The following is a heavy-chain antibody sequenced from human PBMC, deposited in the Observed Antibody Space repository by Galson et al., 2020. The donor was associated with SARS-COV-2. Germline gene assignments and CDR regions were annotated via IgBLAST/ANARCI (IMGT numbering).Heavy chain of an antibody. CDR1: GFSFSNSG. J-gene: IGHJ4*02. V-gene: IGHV3-30*18. D-gene: IGHD2-21*01. CDR3: AKGCTAGTYCFCIDH. Sequence: GGSLRLSCTGPGFSFSNSGMHWVRQAPGKGLEWVAGISHEATYKDYGASVMGRFIISRDNYRNTVYLQINSLRSEDTAVYYCAKGCTAGTYCFCIDHWGQGAPVTVSS. CDR2: ISHEATYK.